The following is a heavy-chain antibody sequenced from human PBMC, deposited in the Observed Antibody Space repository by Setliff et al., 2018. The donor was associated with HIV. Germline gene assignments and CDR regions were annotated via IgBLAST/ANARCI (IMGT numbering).Heavy chain of an antibody. J-gene: IGHJ3*02. CDR3: AREHCSGGSCNGFDI. CDR2: IYISGTT. D-gene: IGHD2-15*01. Sequence: SETLSLTCTVSGGSISTSYWNWIRQPPGKGLEGIASIYISGTTNYNPSLKSRVTISLDTSRNQFSRKLGSVTAADTAMYYCAREHCSGGSCNGFDIWGQGTRVTVS. V-gene: IGHV4-4*09. CDR1: GGSISTSY.